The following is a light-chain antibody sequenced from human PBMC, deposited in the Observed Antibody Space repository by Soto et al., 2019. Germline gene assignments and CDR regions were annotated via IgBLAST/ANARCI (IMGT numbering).Light chain of an antibody. Sequence: QSALTQPASVSGSPGQSITISFTGTSSDVGGYNYVSWYQQHPGKAPQLMIYEVSNRPSGVSNRFSGAKSRNTASLTISGLQAEYEADYYCSSYTSSSTLVFGGGTKVTVL. CDR3: SSYTSSSTLV. CDR1: SSDVGGYNY. J-gene: IGLJ2*01. V-gene: IGLV2-14*01. CDR2: EVS.